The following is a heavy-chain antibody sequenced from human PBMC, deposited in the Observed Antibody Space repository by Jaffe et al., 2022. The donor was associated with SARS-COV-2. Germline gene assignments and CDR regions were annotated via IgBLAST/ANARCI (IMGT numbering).Heavy chain of an antibody. CDR1: GFTFSSYW. CDR2: INSDGSST. J-gene: IGHJ6*02. CDR3: ARVVGPNSSGWYGPPHGMDV. V-gene: IGHV3-74*01. D-gene: IGHD6-19*01. Sequence: EVQLVESGGGLVQPGGSLRLSCAASGFTFSSYWMHWVRQAPGKGLVWVSRINSDGSSTSYADSVKGRFTISRDNAKNTLYLQMNSLRAEDTAVYYCARVVGPNSSGWYGPPHGMDVWGQGTTVTVSS.